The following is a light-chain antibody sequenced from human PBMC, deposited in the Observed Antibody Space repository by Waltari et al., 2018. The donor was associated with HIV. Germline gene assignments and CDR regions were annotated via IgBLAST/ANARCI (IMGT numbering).Light chain of an antibody. Sequence: QSVLTQPPSASGTPGQRVTISCSGSSSNIGRNLVTWYQHRPGPAPKLLIYNNNKGPSAVPDRFSGSRSGTSASAAIGGLRSEDAAEYFYEAWDESLTVTYVFGGGTKVTVL. CDR1: SSNIGRNL. CDR3: EAWDESLTVTYV. J-gene: IGLJ1*01. V-gene: IGLV1-44*01. CDR2: NNN.